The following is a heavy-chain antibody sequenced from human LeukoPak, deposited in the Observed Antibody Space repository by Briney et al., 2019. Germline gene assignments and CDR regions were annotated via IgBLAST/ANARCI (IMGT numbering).Heavy chain of an antibody. CDR1: GGSISSSSYY. CDR2: IYYSGST. CDR3: ARAGRYDSSGYPNWFDP. V-gene: IGHV4-39*07. Sequence: SETLSLTCTVSGGSISSSSYYWGWIRQPPGKGLEWIGCIYYSGSTYYNPSLKSRVTISVDTSKTQFSLKLSSVTAADTAVYYCARAGRYDSSGYPNWFDPWGQGTLVTVSS. J-gene: IGHJ5*02. D-gene: IGHD3-22*01.